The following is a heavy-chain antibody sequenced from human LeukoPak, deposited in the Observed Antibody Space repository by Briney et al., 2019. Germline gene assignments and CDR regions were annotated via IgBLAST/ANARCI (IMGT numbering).Heavy chain of an antibody. CDR1: GFTLSSYA. CDR3: AKVNYYQPYF. Sequence: GGSLRLSCAASGFTLSSYAMSWVRQAPGKGLEWVSTIDVTTGGSYYADSVKGRFTISRDTFQNTLYLQLNSLRVDDTAVYYCAKVNYYQPYFWGQGTLVTVSS. CDR2: IDVTTGGS. V-gene: IGHV3-23*01. J-gene: IGHJ4*02. D-gene: IGHD2-2*01.